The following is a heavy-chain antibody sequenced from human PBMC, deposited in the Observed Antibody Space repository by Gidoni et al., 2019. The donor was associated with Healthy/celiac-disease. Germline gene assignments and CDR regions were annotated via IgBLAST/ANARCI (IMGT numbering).Heavy chain of an antibody. D-gene: IGHD3-10*01. CDR1: GSTFSSYA. V-gene: IGHV3-23*01. CDR3: ATERKVLWFGESPGDY. J-gene: IGHJ4*02. Sequence: EVQLLESGVCLVQPGGSLSRPCAASGSTFSSYAMSWVRQAPGKGMEWVSAISGSGGSKYYEDSVKGRFTISRDNSKNTLYLQMNSLRAEDTAVYYCATERKVLWFGESPGDYWGQGTLVTVSS. CDR2: ISGSGGSK.